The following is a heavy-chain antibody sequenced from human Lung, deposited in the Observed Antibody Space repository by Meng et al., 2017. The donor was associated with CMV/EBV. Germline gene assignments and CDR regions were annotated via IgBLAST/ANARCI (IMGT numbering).Heavy chain of an antibody. D-gene: IGHD6-6*01. CDR3: ARAAARPSDWFDP. J-gene: IGHJ5*02. CDR2: IYGDDEK. CDR1: WFSPSTSGVG. V-gene: IGHV2-5*02. Sequence: QIPLKDSGPPLVTPPPSLTLAATFSWFSPSTSGVGVGWIRQPPGKALECLAIIYGDDEKRYSPSLESRLTVTKDTSKNQVVLTMTNMVPVDTATYYCARAAARPSDWFDPWGQGTLVTVSS.